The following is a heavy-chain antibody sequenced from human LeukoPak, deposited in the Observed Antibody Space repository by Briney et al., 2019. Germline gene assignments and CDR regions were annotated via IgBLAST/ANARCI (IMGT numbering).Heavy chain of an antibody. CDR1: GFTFSIYG. D-gene: IGHD2-15*01. J-gene: IGHJ4*02. CDR2: IRNDGSNK. Sequence: PGGSLRLSCAASGFTFSIYGMHWVRQAPGKGLEWVAVIRNDGSNKYYADSVKGRFTISRDKSKNTLYLQMNSLRTEDMAVYYCARAVGPFDYWGQGTLVTVSS. CDR3: ARAVGPFDY. V-gene: IGHV3-33*01.